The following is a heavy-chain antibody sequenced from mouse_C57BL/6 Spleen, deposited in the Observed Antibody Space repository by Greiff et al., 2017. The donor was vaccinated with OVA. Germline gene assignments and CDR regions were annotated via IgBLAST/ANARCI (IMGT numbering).Heavy chain of an antibody. D-gene: IGHD1-1*01. CDR1: GYSITSGYY. CDR2: ISYDGSN. J-gene: IGHJ2*01. Sequence: DVHLVESGPGLVKPSQSLSLTCSVTGYSITSGYYWNWIRQFPGNKLEWMGYISYDGSNNYNPSLKNRISITRDTSKNQFFLKLNSVTTEDTATYYCARDATTVVAFDYWGQGTTLTVSS. CDR3: ARDATTVVAFDY. V-gene: IGHV3-6*01.